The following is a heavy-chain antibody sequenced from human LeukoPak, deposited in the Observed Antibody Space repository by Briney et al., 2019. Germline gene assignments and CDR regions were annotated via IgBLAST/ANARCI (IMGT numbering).Heavy chain of an antibody. V-gene: IGHV3-30-3*01. CDR2: ISYDGSNK. Sequence: GGSLRLSCAASGFTFSSYAMHWVRQAPGKGLEWVAVISYDGSNKYYADSVKGRFTISRDNSKNTLYLQMNSLRAEDTAVYYCAREGNSGWYDYWGQGTLVTVSS. D-gene: IGHD6-19*01. CDR1: GFTFSSYA. J-gene: IGHJ4*02. CDR3: AREGNSGWYDY.